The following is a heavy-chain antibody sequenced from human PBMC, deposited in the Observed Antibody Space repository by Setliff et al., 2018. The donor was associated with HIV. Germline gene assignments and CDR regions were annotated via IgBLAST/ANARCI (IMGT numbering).Heavy chain of an antibody. Sequence: ASVKVSCKASGYTFTSYYIHWVRQAPGQGLEWMGVIHPSGGSTSYAQSFQDRVTMTRDTSTSTVYMELSSLRSEDTAVYYCARVRYCSGGSCYGGEYWGQGTLVTVSS. D-gene: IGHD2-15*01. CDR2: IHPSGGST. CDR3: ARVRYCSGGSCYGGEY. CDR1: GYTFTSYY. V-gene: IGHV1-46*01. J-gene: IGHJ4*02.